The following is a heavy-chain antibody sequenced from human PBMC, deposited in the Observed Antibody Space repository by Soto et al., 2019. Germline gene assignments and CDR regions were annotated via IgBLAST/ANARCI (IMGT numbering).Heavy chain of an antibody. CDR2: FDPEDGET. J-gene: IGHJ4*02. CDR1: GYTLTELS. CDR3: ATDLFPDYYDSSGPRDY. D-gene: IGHD3-22*01. Sequence: ASVKVSCKVSGYTLTELSMHWVRQAPGKGLEWMGGFDPEDGETIYAQKFQGRVTMTEDTSTDTAYMELSSLRPEDTAVYYCATDLFPDYYDSSGPRDYWGQGTLVTVSS. V-gene: IGHV1-24*01.